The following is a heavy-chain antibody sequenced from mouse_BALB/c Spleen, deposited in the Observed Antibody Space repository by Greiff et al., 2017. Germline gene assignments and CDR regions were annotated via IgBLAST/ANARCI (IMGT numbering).Heavy chain of an antibody. V-gene: IGHV3-2*02. CDR1: GYSITSDYA. D-gene: IGHD3-1*01. Sequence: EVHLVESGPGLVKPSQSLSLTCTVTGYSITSDYAWNWIRQFPGNKLEWMGYISYSGSTSYNPSLKSRISITRDTSKNQFFLQLNSVTTEDTATYYCARGATFPYAMDYWGQGTSVTGSS. J-gene: IGHJ4*01. CDR2: ISYSGST. CDR3: ARGATFPYAMDY.